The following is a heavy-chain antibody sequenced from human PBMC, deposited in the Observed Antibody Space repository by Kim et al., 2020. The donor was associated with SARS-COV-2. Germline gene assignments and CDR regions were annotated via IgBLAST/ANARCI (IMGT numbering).Heavy chain of an antibody. V-gene: IGHV4-34*01. CDR2: INHSGST. CDR1: GGSFSGYY. Sequence: SETLSLTCAVYGGSFSGYYWSWIRQPPGKGLEWIGEINHSGSTNYNPSLKSRVTISVDTSKNQFSLKLSSVTAADTAVYYCARDRGYGSGSSTYYFDYWGQGTLVTVSS. J-gene: IGHJ4*02. CDR3: ARDRGYGSGSSTYYFDY. D-gene: IGHD3-10*01.